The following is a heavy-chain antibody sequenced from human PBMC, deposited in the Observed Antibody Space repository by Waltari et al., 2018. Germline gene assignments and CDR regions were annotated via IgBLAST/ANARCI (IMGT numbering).Heavy chain of an antibody. J-gene: IGHJ6*02. CDR2: ISGSGAAI. CDR3: AEAGLYVRDYYYDYSMGV. Sequence: EVQLLESGGGLVQPGGSLRLSCAASGFTFRSYAMSWVRQAPGKVLEWVSSISGSGAAIYYADSVKGRFTISRDNSKNTLYLQMISLRAEDTAVYYCAEAGLYVRDYYYDYSMGVWGQGTTVTVSS. V-gene: IGHV3-23*01. D-gene: IGHD3-16*01. CDR1: GFTFRSYA.